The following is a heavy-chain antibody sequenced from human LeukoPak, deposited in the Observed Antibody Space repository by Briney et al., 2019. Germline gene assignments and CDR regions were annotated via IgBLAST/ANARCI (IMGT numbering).Heavy chain of an antibody. CDR3: ARHNRPTDNSNYCEDY. CDR2: IYTGGST. Sequence: SETLSLTCTVSGGSISSYYWSWIRQPAGKGLEWIGRIYTGGSTNYNPSLKSRVTMSVDTSKNQFSLTLNSVTAADTAVYYCARHNRPTDNSNYCEDYWGQGTLVSVSS. J-gene: IGHJ4*02. V-gene: IGHV4-4*07. CDR1: GGSISSYY. D-gene: IGHD3-22*01.